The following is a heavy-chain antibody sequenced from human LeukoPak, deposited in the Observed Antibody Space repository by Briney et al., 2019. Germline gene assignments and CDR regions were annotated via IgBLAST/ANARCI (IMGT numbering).Heavy chain of an antibody. CDR2: INHSGST. V-gene: IGHV4-34*01. J-gene: IGHJ2*01. D-gene: IGHD6-19*01. Sequence: SETLSLTCAVCGGSFSGYYWSWIRQPPGKGLEWIGEINHSGSTNYNPSLKSRVTISVDTSMNQFSLKLSSVTAADTAVYYCARGPTAVAGWKYFDLWGRGTLVTVSS. CDR1: GGSFSGYY. CDR3: ARGPTAVAGWKYFDL.